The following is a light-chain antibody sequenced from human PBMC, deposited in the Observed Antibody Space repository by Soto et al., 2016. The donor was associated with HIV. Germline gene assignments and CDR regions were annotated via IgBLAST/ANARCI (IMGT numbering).Light chain of an antibody. J-gene: IGKJ1*01. V-gene: IGKV1-17*01. Sequence: DIQMTQSPSSLSASVGDRVTITCRASQDIGNDLGWYQQKPGKAPKRLMYGASSLQSGVPSRFSDSGSGTEFTLTISSLQPEDFATYYCLQHNRNPRTFGQGTKVEI. CDR2: GAS. CDR1: QDIGND. CDR3: LQHNRNPRT.